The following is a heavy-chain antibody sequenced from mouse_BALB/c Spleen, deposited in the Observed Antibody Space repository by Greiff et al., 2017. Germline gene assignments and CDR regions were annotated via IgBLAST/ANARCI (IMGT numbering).Heavy chain of an antibody. CDR2: ISSGGSYT. CDR3: TRAGEYGYDGFFDY. J-gene: IGHJ2*01. D-gene: IGHD2-2*01. Sequence: EVKLMESGGGLVKPGGSLKLSCAASGFTFSSYTMSWVRQSPEKRLEWVATISSGGSYTYYPDSVKGRFTISRDNAKNTLYLQMSSLKSEDTAMYYYTRAGEYGYDGFFDYWGQGTTLTVSS. V-gene: IGHV5-6-4*02. CDR1: GFTFSSYT.